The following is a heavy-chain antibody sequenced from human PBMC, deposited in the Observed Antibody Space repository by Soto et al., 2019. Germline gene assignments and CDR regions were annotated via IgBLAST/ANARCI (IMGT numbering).Heavy chain of an antibody. J-gene: IGHJ4*02. Sequence: GASVKVSCKASGYTFTGYYMHWVRQAPGQGLEWMGWINPNSGGTNYAQKFQGWVTMTRDTSISTAYMELSRLRSEDTAVYYCASGTLRYFDWPTVYWGQGTLVTVSS. CDR1: GYTFTGYY. CDR2: INPNSGGT. V-gene: IGHV1-2*04. D-gene: IGHD3-9*01. CDR3: ASGTLRYFDWPTVY.